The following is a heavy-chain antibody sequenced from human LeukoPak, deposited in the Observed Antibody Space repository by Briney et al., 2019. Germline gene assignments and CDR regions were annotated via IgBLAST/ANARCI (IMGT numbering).Heavy chain of an antibody. V-gene: IGHV1-8*03. Sequence: ASVKVSCKASGYTFTSYAMNWVRQATGQGLEWMGWMNPNSGNTGYAQKFQGRVTITRNTSISTAYMELSSLRSEDTAVYYCARGRPAPYYYYYMDVWGKGTTVTVSS. D-gene: IGHD2-2*01. CDR3: ARGRPAPYYYYYMDV. CDR2: MNPNSGNT. J-gene: IGHJ6*03. CDR1: GYTFTSYA.